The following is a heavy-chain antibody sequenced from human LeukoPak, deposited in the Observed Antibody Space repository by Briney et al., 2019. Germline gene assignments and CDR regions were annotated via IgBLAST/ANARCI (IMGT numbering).Heavy chain of an antibody. V-gene: IGHV4-59*08. J-gene: IGHJ5*02. Sequence: SETLSLTCTVSGGSISSYYWSWIRQPPGKGLEWIGYIYYSGSTNYNPSLKSRVTISVDTSKNQFSLKLSSVTAADTAVYYCARADSSGPKGWFDPWGQGTLVTVSS. CDR2: IYYSGST. CDR3: ARADSSGPKGWFDP. D-gene: IGHD3-22*01. CDR1: GGSISSYY.